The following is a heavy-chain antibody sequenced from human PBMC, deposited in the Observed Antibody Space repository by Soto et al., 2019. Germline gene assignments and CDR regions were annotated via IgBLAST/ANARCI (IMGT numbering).Heavy chain of an antibody. Sequence: PSETLSLTCAFSCVSIISDDFYWSWVRQHPGKGLEWIGYISFSGNTYYNPSLKSRVTISVDTSKNQFSLKLSSVTAADTAMYYCTKMGQYCGGSCYSWFDPWGQGTLVTVSS. J-gene: IGHJ5*02. CDR1: CVSIISDDFY. CDR3: TKMGQYCGGSCYSWFDP. V-gene: IGHV4-31*11. D-gene: IGHD2-15*01. CDR2: ISFSGNT.